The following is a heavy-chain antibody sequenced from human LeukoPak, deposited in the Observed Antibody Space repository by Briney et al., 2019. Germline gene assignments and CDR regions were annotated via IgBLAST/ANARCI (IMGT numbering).Heavy chain of an antibody. CDR1: GGTFSSYA. CDR3: ARGPRFFRGFAP. J-gene: IGHJ5*02. Sequence: SVKVSCKASGGTFSSYAISWVRQAPGQGLEWMGGIIPIFGTANYAQRFQGRVSITTDESTSTAYMELSSLRSEDTAVYYCARGPRFFRGFAPWGKETLATV. CDR2: IIPIFGTA. V-gene: IGHV1-69*05. D-gene: IGHD3-16*01.